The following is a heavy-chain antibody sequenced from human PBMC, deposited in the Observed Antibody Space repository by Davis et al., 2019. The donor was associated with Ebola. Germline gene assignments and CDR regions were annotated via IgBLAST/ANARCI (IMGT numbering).Heavy chain of an antibody. D-gene: IGHD4-17*01. J-gene: IGHJ4*02. CDR3: ARGSPTVNTFDY. CDR2: SSTYNGNT. Sequence: ASVKVSCKASGGTFSSYAISWVRQAPGQGLEWMGWSSTYNGNTNYAQKLQGRVTMTTDTSTRTAFMELRSLRSDDTAVYYCARGSPTVNTFDYWGQGTLVTVSS. V-gene: IGHV1-18*01. CDR1: GGTFSSYA.